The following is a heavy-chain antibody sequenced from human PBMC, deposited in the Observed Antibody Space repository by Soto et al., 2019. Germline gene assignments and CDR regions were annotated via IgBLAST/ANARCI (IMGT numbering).Heavy chain of an antibody. CDR2: INHLETT. Sequence: TVSLTCTVSGASITYGAYSWSWIRQTPGKGLEWIGYINHLETTFYNPSFESRLTLSIDRTKNQFSLNLKSMSAADRAVYFCARGGGFDSFDYWGQGILVTVSS. CDR1: GASITYGAYS. D-gene: IGHD3-10*01. J-gene: IGHJ4*02. V-gene: IGHV4-30-2*01. CDR3: ARGGGFDSFDY.